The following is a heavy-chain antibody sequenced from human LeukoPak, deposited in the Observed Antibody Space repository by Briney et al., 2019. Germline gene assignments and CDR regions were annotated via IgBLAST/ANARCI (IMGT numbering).Heavy chain of an antibody. D-gene: IGHD2-2*01. CDR3: ARYWTVVVPAAY. CDR2: INTYNGNT. CDR1: AYTFTSYG. J-gene: IGHJ4*02. V-gene: IGHV1-18*01. Sequence: GASVRVSCKASAYTFTSYGITWVRQAPGQGLEWMGWINTYNGNTNYAQQLQGRVTMTTDTSTSTAYMELRSLRSDDTAVYYCARYWTVVVPAAYWGQGTLVTVSS.